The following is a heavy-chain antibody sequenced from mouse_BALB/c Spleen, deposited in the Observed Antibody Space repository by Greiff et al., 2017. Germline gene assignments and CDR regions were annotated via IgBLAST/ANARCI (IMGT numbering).Heavy chain of an antibody. CDR1: GYSITSDYA. D-gene: IGHD1-1*02. CDR2: ISYSGST. J-gene: IGHJ3*01. Sequence: DVQLQESGPGLVKPSQSLSLTCTVTGYSITSDYAWNWIRQFPGNKLEWMGYISYSGSTSYNPSLKSRISITRDTSKNQFFLQLNSVTTEDTATYYCARELCPFAYWGQGTLVTVSA. CDR3: ARELCPFAY. V-gene: IGHV3-2*02.